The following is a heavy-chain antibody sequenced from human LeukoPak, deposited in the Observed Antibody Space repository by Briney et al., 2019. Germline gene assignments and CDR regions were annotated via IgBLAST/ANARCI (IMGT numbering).Heavy chain of an antibody. Sequence: PGGSLRLSCAASGFTFSSYGMSWVRQAPGKGLEWVSAISGSGGNTYYADSVEGRFTISRDNSKNTLYLQLSSLRAEDTAVYYCAKGQRFYGEYYFDQWGQGTLVTVSS. D-gene: IGHD4-17*01. V-gene: IGHV3-23*01. CDR2: ISGSGGNT. CDR1: GFTFSSYG. J-gene: IGHJ4*02. CDR3: AKGQRFYGEYYFDQ.